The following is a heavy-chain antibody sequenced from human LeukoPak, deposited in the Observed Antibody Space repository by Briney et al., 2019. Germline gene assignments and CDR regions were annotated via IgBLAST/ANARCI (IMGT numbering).Heavy chain of an antibody. J-gene: IGHJ4*02. CDR2: INPNNGDA. CDR3: ARLRWERGALDY. V-gene: IGHV1-2*02. Sequence: ASVKVSCKAAGYTFTGYFMDWVRQAPGQGLEWMGEINPNNGDAKSAQKFEGRVTMTRDRSITTAYMELSSLKSDDTAVYYCARLRWERGALDYWGQGTPVTVSS. CDR1: GYTFTGYF. D-gene: IGHD1-26*01.